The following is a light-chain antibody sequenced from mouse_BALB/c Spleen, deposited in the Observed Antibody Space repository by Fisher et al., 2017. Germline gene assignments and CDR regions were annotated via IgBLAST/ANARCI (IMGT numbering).Light chain of an antibody. J-gene: IGKJ2*01. CDR3: QQWSSNPPT. CDR2: RTS. Sequence: IVLTQTPAIMSASPGEKVTITCSASSSVSYMHWFQQKPGTSPKLWIYRTSNLASGVPARFSGSGSGTSYSLTISSMEAEDAATYYCQQWSSNPPTFGGGTKLEIK. CDR1: SSVSY. V-gene: IGKV4-57*01.